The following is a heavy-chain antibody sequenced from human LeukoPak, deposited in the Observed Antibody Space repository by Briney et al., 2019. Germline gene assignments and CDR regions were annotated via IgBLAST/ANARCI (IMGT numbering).Heavy chain of an antibody. V-gene: IGHV4-34*01. J-gene: IGHJ4*02. CDR3: ALIVATIPFFDY. CDR2: INNSGST. CDR1: GGSFSGYY. Sequence: PSETLSLTCAVYGGSFSGYYWSWIRQPPGKGLEWIGEINNSGSTNYNPSLKSRVTISVDTSKNQFSLKLSSVTAADTAVYYCALIVATIPFFDYWGQGTLVTVSS. D-gene: IGHD5-12*01.